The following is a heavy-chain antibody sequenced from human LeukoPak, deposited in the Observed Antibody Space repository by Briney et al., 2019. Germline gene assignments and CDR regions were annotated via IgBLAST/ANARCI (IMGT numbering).Heavy chain of an antibody. Sequence: ASVKVSSKASGYTFTSYDINWVRQATGQGLEWMGGIFPISGTANYAQNFQGRVTITTDESTSTAYMELSSLRSEDTAVYYCARGNTRGYSYGYFDYWGQGTLVTVSS. CDR2: IFPISGTA. CDR3: ARGNTRGYSYGYFDY. CDR1: GYTFTSYD. J-gene: IGHJ4*02. D-gene: IGHD5-18*01. V-gene: IGHV1-69*05.